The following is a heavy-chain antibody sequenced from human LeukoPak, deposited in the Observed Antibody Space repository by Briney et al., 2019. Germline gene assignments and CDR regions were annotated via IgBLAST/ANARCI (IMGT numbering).Heavy chain of an antibody. D-gene: IGHD2-21*01. CDR1: GYSISSGYY. J-gene: IGHJ5*02. CDR2: IYHSGST. CDR3: VRKLMWSWFDH. Sequence: SETLSLTCAVSGYSISSGYYWGWIRQPPGKGLEWIGSIYHSGSTYYNPSLKSRVTISVDTSKNQFSLKLSSVTAADTAVYYCVRKLMWSWFDHWGQGNVVTVSS. V-gene: IGHV4-38-2*01.